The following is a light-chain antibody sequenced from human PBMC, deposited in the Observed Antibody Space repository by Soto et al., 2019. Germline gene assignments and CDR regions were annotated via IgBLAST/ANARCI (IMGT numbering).Light chain of an antibody. V-gene: IGLV2-14*03. CDR1: SSDIGSYNH. J-gene: IGLJ1*01. CDR2: AVS. CDR3: ISYTDRQSYL. Sequence: QAALTQPPSVSRSPGQSIDISFRGTSSDIGSYNHVAWYQQFPGKSPKLMIYAVSDRPSGVSDRFSGSKSGITASLTISALQTEDEADYYCISYTDRQSYLFGTGTKV.